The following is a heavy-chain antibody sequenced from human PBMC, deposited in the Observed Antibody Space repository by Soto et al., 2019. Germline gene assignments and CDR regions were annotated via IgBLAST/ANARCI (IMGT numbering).Heavy chain of an antibody. V-gene: IGHV3-73*01. D-gene: IGHD6-13*01. Sequence: PGESLRLSCSASGFTFSDSPIHWVRQASGKGLEWVGRIGRKAYNFATAYAASVNGRFTISRDNSKNTLYLQMNSLRAEDTALYYCAKAYSSSWPNNWFDPWGQGTLVTVSS. CDR3: AKAYSSSWPNNWFDP. J-gene: IGHJ5*02. CDR1: GFTFSDSP. CDR2: IGRKAYNFAT.